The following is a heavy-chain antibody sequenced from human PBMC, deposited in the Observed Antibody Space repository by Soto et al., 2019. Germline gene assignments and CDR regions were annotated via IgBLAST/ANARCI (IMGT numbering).Heavy chain of an antibody. CDR1: GFTFSNYP. Sequence: QVHLAESGGGAVQPGRSLRLSCAASGFTFSNYPMNWVRQAPGKGLEWVAVISYDGNTKHYADSVKGRCTISRENPRNTLYLQMNGLRVEDTAVYYCAREVSLGVAAAGYVDSWGQGAQVTVSS. CDR3: AREVSLGVAAAGYVDS. D-gene: IGHD6-25*01. J-gene: IGHJ4*02. CDR2: ISYDGNTK. V-gene: IGHV3-30*04.